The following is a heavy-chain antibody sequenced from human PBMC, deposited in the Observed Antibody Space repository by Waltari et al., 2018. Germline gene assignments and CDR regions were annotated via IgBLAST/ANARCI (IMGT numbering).Heavy chain of an antibody. CDR1: GGTLSSYA. CDR3: ARDGDYGPPFDY. Sequence: QVQLVQSGAEVKKPGSSVKVSCKASGGTLSSYAISWVRQAPGQGLEWMGGIIPIFGTANYAQKFQGRVTITTVESTSTAYMELSSLRSEDTAVYYCARDGDYGPPFDYWGQGTLVTVSS. CDR2: IIPIFGTA. V-gene: IGHV1-69*05. D-gene: IGHD4-17*01. J-gene: IGHJ4*02.